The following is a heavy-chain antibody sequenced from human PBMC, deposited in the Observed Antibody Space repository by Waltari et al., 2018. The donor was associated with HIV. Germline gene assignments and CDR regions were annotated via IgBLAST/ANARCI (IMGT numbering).Heavy chain of an antibody. J-gene: IGHJ5*02. CDR1: GGSVSSGSYY. V-gene: IGHV4-61*01. CDR2: IYYSGST. Sequence: QVQLQESGPGLVKPSETLSLPCTVSGGSVSSGSYYWSWIRQPPGKGLEWIGYIYYSGSTNYNPSLKSRVTISVDTSKNQFSLKLSSVTAADTAVYYCARVWSYLVSVWFDPWGQGTLVTVSS. D-gene: IGHD1-26*01. CDR3: ARVWSYLVSVWFDP.